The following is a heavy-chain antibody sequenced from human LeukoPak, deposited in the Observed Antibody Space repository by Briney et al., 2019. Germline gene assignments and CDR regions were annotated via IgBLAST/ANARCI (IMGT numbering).Heavy chain of an antibody. Sequence: PSETLSLTCTVSGDSISTYYWNWIRQPAGKGLEWIGRIYSSGSTNYNPSLKSRVTMSVDTSKNQFSLKLISVTAADTAVYYCARANSWYENWFDPWGQGTLVTVSS. CDR1: GDSISTYY. CDR2: IYSSGST. D-gene: IGHD6-13*01. V-gene: IGHV4-4*07. J-gene: IGHJ5*02. CDR3: ARANSWYENWFDP.